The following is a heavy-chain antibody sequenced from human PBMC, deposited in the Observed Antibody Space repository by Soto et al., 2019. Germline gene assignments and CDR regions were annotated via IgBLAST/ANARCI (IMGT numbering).Heavy chain of an antibody. J-gene: IGHJ4*02. Sequence: GGSLRLSCAASGFTFSSYAMSWVRQAPGKGLEWVSAISGSGGSTYYADSVKGRSTISRDNSKNTLYLQMNSLRAEDTAVYYCANEQGGVITHREYYFDYWGQGTLVTVSS. CDR3: ANEQGGVITHREYYFDY. D-gene: IGHD3-10*01. CDR1: GFTFSSYA. V-gene: IGHV3-23*01. CDR2: ISGSGGST.